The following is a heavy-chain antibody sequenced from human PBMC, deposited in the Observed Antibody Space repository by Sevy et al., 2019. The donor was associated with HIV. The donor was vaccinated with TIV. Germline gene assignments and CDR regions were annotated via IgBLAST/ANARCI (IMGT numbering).Heavy chain of an antibody. D-gene: IGHD3-10*01. V-gene: IGHV3-30*18. CDR3: AKDAFEVRGVLSSRGMPTYYHAMDL. Sequence: GGSLRLSCAASGFTFGSYDMYWVRQTPGKGLEWVALISFYGSNKEYADSVKGRFTISRDNSKNTVYLQMSSLKPEDTAVYYCAKDAFEVRGVLSSRGMPTYYHAMDLWGQGTTVTFSS. CDR2: ISFYGSNK. CDR1: GFTFGSYD. J-gene: IGHJ6*02.